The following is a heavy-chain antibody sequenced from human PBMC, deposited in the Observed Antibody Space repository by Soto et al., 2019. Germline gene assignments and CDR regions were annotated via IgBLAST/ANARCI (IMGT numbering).Heavy chain of an antibody. Sequence: PGGSLRLSCAAPGFSFNNVWMSWVRQTPGKGLEWVGRIKSKADGGTADYAAPLKGRVTISRDDSTNTLDLQMNNLKTEDTGVYFCARILQYFGAPRAYFDLWGRGSLVTVSS. D-gene: IGHD3-10*01. CDR2: IKSKADGGTA. CDR1: GFSFNNVW. CDR3: ARILQYFGAPRAYFDL. V-gene: IGHV3-15*05. J-gene: IGHJ2*01.